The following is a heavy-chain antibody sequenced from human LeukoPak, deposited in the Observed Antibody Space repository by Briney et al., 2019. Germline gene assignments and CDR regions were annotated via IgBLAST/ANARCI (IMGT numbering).Heavy chain of an antibody. J-gene: IGHJ6*03. Sequence: GGSLRLSCAASGFTFSSYEMNWVRQAPGKGLEWVSYISSSGSTIYYADSVKGRFTISRDNAKNSLYLQMDSLRVEDTAVYYCARDPYSGSYGPYYYYYMDVWGKGTTVTISS. CDR3: ARDPYSGSYGPYYYYYMDV. CDR2: ISSSGSTI. V-gene: IGHV3-48*03. D-gene: IGHD1-26*01. CDR1: GFTFSSYE.